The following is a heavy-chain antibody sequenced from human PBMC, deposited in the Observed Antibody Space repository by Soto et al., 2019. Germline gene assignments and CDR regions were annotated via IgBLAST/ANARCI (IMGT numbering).Heavy chain of an antibody. V-gene: IGHV5-51*01. J-gene: IGHJ4*02. CDR1: GYSFTSYW. D-gene: IGHD6-6*01. CDR3: ARHMYSSSTGVVFAH. Sequence: GESLKISCKGSGYSFTSYWIGWVRQMPGKGLEWMGIIYPGDSDTRYSPSFQGQVTISADKSISTAYLQWSSLKASDTAMYYCARHMYSSSTGVVFAHWGQGTPVTVSS. CDR2: IYPGDSDT.